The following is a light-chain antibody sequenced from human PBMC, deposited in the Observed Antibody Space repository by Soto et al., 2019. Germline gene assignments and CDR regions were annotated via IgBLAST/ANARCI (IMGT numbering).Light chain of an antibody. CDR1: SSDVGNYNL. V-gene: IGLV2-23*01. CDR2: EGS. CDR3: CSYAGSSTYV. J-gene: IGLJ1*01. Sequence: ALTQPASVSGSPGQSITISCTGTSSDVGNYNLVSWYQQHPGKAPKLMIYEGSKRPSGVSNRFSGSKSGNTASLTISILQAEDEADYYCCSYAGSSTYVFGTGTKVTVL.